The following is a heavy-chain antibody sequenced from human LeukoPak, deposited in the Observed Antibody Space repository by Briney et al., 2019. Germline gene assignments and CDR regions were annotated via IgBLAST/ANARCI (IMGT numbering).Heavy chain of an antibody. CDR2: IYYSGST. CDR3: ARGSREGYITIQFDH. CDR1: GGSISNYY. Sequence: PSETLSLTCTVSGGSISNYYWSWIRQPPGKGLEWIGYIYYSGSTNYNPSLTSRVTISVDTSKNQFSLKLRSVTAADTAVYYCARGSREGYITIQFDHWGQGTLVTVSS. J-gene: IGHJ4*02. D-gene: IGHD5-24*01. V-gene: IGHV4-59*01.